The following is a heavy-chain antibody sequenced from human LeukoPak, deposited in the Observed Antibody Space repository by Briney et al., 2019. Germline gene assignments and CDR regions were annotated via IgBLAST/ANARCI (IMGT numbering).Heavy chain of an antibody. CDR2: IYYSGST. J-gene: IGHJ6*03. CDR1: GGSISSYY. Sequence: SETLSLTCTVSGGSISSYYWSWIRQPPGKGLEWIGYIYYSGSTNYNPSLKSRVTISVDTSKNQFSLKLSSVTAADTAVYYCARDPSIVVADYMYDWGKGTTVTVSS. D-gene: IGHD1-26*01. CDR3: ARDPSIVVADYMYD. V-gene: IGHV4-59*01.